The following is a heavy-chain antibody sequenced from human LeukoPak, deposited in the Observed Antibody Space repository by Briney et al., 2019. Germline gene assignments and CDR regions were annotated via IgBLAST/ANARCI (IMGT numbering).Heavy chain of an antibody. D-gene: IGHD2-15*01. CDR3: AKVEASVVVVAAADY. CDR2: ISYDGSNK. Sequence: PGGSLRLSCAASGFTFSSYGMHWVRQAPGKGLEWGAVISYDGSNKYYADSVKGRFTISRDNSKNTLYLQMNSLRAEDTAVYYCAKVEASVVVVAAADYWGQGTLVTVSS. V-gene: IGHV3-30*18. J-gene: IGHJ4*02. CDR1: GFTFSSYG.